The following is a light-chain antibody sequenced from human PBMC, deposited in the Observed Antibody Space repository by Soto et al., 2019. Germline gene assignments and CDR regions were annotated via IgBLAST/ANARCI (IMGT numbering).Light chain of an antibody. CDR2: GAS. V-gene: IGKV3-20*01. J-gene: IGKJ1*01. CDR3: QQYGDSPPWT. CDR1: QSVSRSY. Sequence: EIVLTQSPGTLSLSPGERATLSCRASQSVSRSYLAWYQQKPGQAPRLLVYGASIRATGIPDRFSGSGSGTDVSLTINKVEPDDFAVYYCQQYGDSPPWTFGQGTKVELK.